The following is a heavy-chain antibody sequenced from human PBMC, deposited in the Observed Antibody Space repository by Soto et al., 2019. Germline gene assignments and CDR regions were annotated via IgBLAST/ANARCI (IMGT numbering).Heavy chain of an antibody. Sequence: QLQLRESGPGLVKPSETLSLTCSVSGGSISSSSDFWGWVRQPPGEGLEWIGTIYYTGSTYYNPSLKSRITISLDTSKNQFSLKLNTATAADTAIYYCARHARQLLLPGDHWGQGTLVTVSS. J-gene: IGHJ5*02. CDR3: ARHARQLLLPGDH. CDR2: IYYTGST. D-gene: IGHD5-18*01. V-gene: IGHV4-39*01. CDR1: GGSISSSSDF.